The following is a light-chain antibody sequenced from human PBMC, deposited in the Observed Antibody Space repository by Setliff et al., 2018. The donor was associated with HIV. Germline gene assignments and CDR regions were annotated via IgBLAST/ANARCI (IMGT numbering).Light chain of an antibody. V-gene: IGLV2-23*02. Sequence: QSVLTQPASVSGSPGQSITISCTGSSSDVGTYNLVSWYQQHPGKAPKVTIYDVSKRPSGVPDRFSGSKSGNTASLTISGLQAEDKADYYCCSYAGSFTYVFGSGTKVTVL. CDR2: DVS. CDR3: CSYAGSFTYV. J-gene: IGLJ1*01. CDR1: SSDVGTYNL.